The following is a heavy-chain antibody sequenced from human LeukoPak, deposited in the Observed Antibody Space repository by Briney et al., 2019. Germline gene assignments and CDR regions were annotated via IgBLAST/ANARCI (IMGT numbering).Heavy chain of an antibody. D-gene: IGHD3-3*01. J-gene: IGHJ4*02. Sequence: SETLSLTCTVSGGSISSSSYYWGWIRQPPGKGLEWIGSIYYSGSTHYNPSLKSRVTISVDTSKNQFSLKLSSVTAPDTAVYYCATDYDFWSGYHNYWGQGTLVTVSS. CDR1: GGSISSSSYY. V-gene: IGHV4-39*01. CDR3: ATDYDFWSGYHNY. CDR2: IYYSGST.